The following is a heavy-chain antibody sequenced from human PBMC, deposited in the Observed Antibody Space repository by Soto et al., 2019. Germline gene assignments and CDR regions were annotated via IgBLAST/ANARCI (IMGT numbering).Heavy chain of an antibody. D-gene: IGHD2-2*01. Sequence: EVQLLESGGGLVQPGGSLRLSCAVSGFTFSNYAMSWVRQAPGKGLEWVSGISGSGDSTNYGDSVKGRFTISRDNAKNTLYLQMNSLRAEDTAVYYCARRLYCSSSSCSAVDYWGQGTLVTVSS. CDR3: ARRLYCSSSSCSAVDY. CDR2: ISGSGDST. CDR1: GFTFSNYA. V-gene: IGHV3-23*01. J-gene: IGHJ4*02.